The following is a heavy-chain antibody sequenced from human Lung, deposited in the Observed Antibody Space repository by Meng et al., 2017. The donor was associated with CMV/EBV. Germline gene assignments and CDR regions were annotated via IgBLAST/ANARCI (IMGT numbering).Heavy chain of an antibody. D-gene: IGHD1-26*01. CDR3: AREASGSYYAFYFDY. Sequence: GESXKISXAASGFSFSDHYMSWIRQAPGKGLEWVSYISGNGNTIYYADSVKGRFTISRDNAKNSLYLQMNSLRVEDTAVYYCAREASGSYYAFYFDYWGQGTLVTVSS. CDR2: ISGNGNTI. CDR1: GFSFSDHY. J-gene: IGHJ4*02. V-gene: IGHV3-11*04.